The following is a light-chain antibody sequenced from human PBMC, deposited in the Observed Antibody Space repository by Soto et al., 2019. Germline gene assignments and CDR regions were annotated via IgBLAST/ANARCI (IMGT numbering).Light chain of an antibody. V-gene: IGKV3-15*01. CDR3: QQYNHWPTT. CDR1: QGVTSN. Sequence: EIVRTKSRATLSVSPGERVTRSCRAGQGVTSNLARYQQKAGXAAVLLRFGAYTRDTGLPARCSGSGSGTEFPLPITSLRSEEFAVYYCQQYNHWPTTFGHGTKV. J-gene: IGKJ1*01. CDR2: GAY.